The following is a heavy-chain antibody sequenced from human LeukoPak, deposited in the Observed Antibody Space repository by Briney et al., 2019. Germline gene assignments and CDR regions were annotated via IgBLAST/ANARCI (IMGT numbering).Heavy chain of an antibody. Sequence: GGSLRLSCVASGFTFSISWVTWVRQAPGKGLEWVATISNIGSGKYYADSVKGRFAISRDYARNSVFLQMNSLRAEDTSVYYCARDEGWGYYDLWGQGTPVTVSS. D-gene: IGHD1-26*01. CDR2: ISNIGSGK. CDR1: GFTFSISW. J-gene: IGHJ4*02. V-gene: IGHV3-7*01. CDR3: ARDEGWGYYDL.